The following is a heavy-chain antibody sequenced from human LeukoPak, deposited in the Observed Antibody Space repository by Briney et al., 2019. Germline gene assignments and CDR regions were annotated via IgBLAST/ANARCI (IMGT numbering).Heavy chain of an antibody. J-gene: IGHJ4*02. CDR2: INHSGST. V-gene: IGHV4-34*01. CDR1: GGSFSGYY. Sequence: SETLSLTCAVYGGSFSGYYWSWIRQPPGKGLEWIGEINHSGSTNYNPSLKSRVTISVDTSKNQFSLKLSSVTAADTAVYYCARLSRTYYDILTGYSTFDYWGQGTLVTVSS. CDR3: ARLSRTYYDILTGYSTFDY. D-gene: IGHD3-9*01.